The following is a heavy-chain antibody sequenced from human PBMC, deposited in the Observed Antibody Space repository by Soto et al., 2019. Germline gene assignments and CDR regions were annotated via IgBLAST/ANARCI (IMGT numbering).Heavy chain of an antibody. J-gene: IGHJ6*03. Sequence: PGGSLRLSCAASGFTFSSYGMSWVRQAPGKGLEWVANIKQDGSEKYYVDSVKGRFTISRDNAKNSLYLQMNSLRAEDTAVYYCASTIFGVVPYYYYMDVWGKGTTVTVSS. CDR2: IKQDGSEK. CDR1: GFTFSSYG. V-gene: IGHV3-7*01. CDR3: ASTIFGVVPYYYYMDV. D-gene: IGHD3-3*01.